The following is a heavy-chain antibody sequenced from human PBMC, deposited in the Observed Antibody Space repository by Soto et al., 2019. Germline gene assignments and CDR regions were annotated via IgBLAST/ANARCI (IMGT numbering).Heavy chain of an antibody. Sequence: QVQLVQSGAEVKKPGASVKVSCKASGYSFTRYGISWVRQAPGQGLEWMGWISGYNANTNYPENLQGRVTMTTDTSTSTAYMEVRTLISADTAVYYCARMGDVPYYYYGLDVWCQGTTVTVSS. CDR1: GYSFTRYG. D-gene: IGHD3-16*01. J-gene: IGHJ6*02. V-gene: IGHV1-18*01. CDR2: ISGYNANT. CDR3: ARMGDVPYYYYGLDV.